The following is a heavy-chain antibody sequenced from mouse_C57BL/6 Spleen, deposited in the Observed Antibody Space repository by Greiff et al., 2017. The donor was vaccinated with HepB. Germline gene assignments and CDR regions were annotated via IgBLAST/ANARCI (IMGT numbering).Heavy chain of an antibody. D-gene: IGHD1-1*01. V-gene: IGHV1-50*01. J-gene: IGHJ1*03. CDR2: IDPSDSYT. Sequence: VQLQQPGAELVKPGASVKLSCKASGYTFTSYWMQWVKQRPGQGLEWIGEIDPSDSYTNYNQKFKGKATLTVDTSSSTAYMQLSSLTSEDSAVYYCARRGYYYGSSRGYFDVWGTGTTVTVSS. CDR1: GYTFTSYW. CDR3: ARRGYYYGSSRGYFDV.